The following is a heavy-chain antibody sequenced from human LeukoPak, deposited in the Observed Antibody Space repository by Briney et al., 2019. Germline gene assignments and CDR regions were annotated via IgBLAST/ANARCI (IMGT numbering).Heavy chain of an antibody. J-gene: IGHJ4*02. Sequence: GGSLRLSCAASGFTFSSYGMHWVRQAPGKGLEWVAFIRYDGSNKYYADSVKGRFTISRDNSKNTLYLQMNSLRAEDTAVYYCAKDREQSPIPIAVAGTGVDYWGQGTLVTVSS. CDR2: IRYDGSNK. CDR1: GFTFSSYG. D-gene: IGHD6-19*01. V-gene: IGHV3-30*02. CDR3: AKDREQSPIPIAVAGTGVDY.